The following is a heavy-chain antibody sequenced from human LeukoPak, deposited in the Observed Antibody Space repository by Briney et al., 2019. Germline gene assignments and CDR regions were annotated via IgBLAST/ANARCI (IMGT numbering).Heavy chain of an antibody. V-gene: IGHV1-18*01. CDR3: ARDDGYRSHY. D-gene: IGHD3-16*02. CDR2: ISAYNGNT. J-gene: IGHJ4*02. CDR1: GYTFTSYD. Sequence: ASVKVSCKASGYTFTSYDINWVRQASGQGLEWMGWISAYNGNTNYAQKLQGRVTMTTDTSTSTAYMELRSLRSDDTAVYYCARDDGYRSHYWGQGTLVTVSS.